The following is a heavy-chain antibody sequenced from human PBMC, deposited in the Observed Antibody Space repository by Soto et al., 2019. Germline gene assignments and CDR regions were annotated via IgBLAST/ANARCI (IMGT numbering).Heavy chain of an antibody. CDR3: ARERAGYRGIWATAFDI. D-gene: IGHD1-26*01. CDR1: GGPFSSYA. Sequence: SSVKVSCKASGGPFSSYAISWVRQAPGQGLEWMGGIIPIFGTANYAQKFQGRVTITADESTSTAYMELSSLRSEDTAVYYCARERAGYRGIWATAFDICGKGTLVTFSS. V-gene: IGHV1-69*13. CDR2: IIPIFGTA. J-gene: IGHJ3*02.